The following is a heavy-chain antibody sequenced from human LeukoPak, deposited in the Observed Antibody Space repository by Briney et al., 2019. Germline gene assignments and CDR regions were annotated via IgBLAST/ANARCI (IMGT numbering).Heavy chain of an antibody. V-gene: IGHV3-21*01. CDR1: GFTFSTST. J-gene: IGHJ4*02. CDR2: IGSTSRDK. Sequence: PGGSLRLSCAASGFTFSTSTMNWVRQAPGKGLEWVSSIGSTSRDKYFVGSVRGRFTLSRDNAKNSLYLEMNSLRADDTAVYYCVRGDYRDYWGQGTLVTVSS. CDR3: VRGDYRDY. D-gene: IGHD5-12*01.